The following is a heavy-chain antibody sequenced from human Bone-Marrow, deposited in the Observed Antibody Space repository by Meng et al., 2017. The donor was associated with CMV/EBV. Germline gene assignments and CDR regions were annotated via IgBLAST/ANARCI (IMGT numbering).Heavy chain of an antibody. CDR2: INHSGST. CDR1: GGSFSGYY. D-gene: IGHD2-2*01. V-gene: IGHV4-34*01. J-gene: IGHJ6*02. CDR3: ARGKLVNYYYNYGMDV. Sequence: GSLRLSCAVYGGSFSGYYWSWIRQPPGKGLEWIGEINHSGSTNYNPSLKSRVTISVDTSKNQFSLKLSSVTAADTAVYYCARGKLVNYYYNYGMDVWGQGTTVTVSS.